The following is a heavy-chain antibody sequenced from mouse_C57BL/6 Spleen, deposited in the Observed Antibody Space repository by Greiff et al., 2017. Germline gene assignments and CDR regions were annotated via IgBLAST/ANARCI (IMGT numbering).Heavy chain of an antibody. V-gene: IGHV6-3*01. D-gene: IGHD1-1*01. CDR1: GFTFSNYW. CDR3: TDNYGSSPFAY. J-gene: IGHJ3*01. CDR2: IRLKSDNYAT. Sequence: EVMLVESGGGLVQPGGSMKLSCVASGFTFSNYWMNWVRQSPEKGLEWVAQIRLKSDNYATHYAEPVKGRFTISRDDSKSSVYLRMSNLKAEDTGMYCGTDNYGSSPFAYWGQGTLVTVSA.